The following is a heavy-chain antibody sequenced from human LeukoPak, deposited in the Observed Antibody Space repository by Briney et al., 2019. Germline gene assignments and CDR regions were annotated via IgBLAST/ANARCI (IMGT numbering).Heavy chain of an antibody. J-gene: IGHJ4*02. CDR1: GFTFSDYA. CDR3: ARADYASGSTSAVY. D-gene: IGHD3-10*01. Sequence: GGSLRLSCATSGFTFSDYAMRWVRQAPGKGLECVAVISYDGGTKYYADSVGGRFTISRDNSKNTLFLQMNSLRPEDTAVYYCARADYASGSTSAVYWGQGTLVTVSS. CDR2: ISYDGGTK. V-gene: IGHV3-30*04.